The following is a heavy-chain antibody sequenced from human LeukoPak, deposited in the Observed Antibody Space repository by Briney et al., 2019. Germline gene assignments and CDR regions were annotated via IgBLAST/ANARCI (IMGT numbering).Heavy chain of an antibody. D-gene: IGHD6-25*01. CDR1: GGSINSYY. V-gene: IGHV4-59*08. CDR2: IYYNGIT. J-gene: IGHJ5*02. CDR3: ARQNPPGSKKGWFDP. Sequence: SETLSLTCTVSGGSINSYYWTWIRQPQGKGLEWIACIYYNGITNYKSSLESRLTISVDTSKNQFSLRLRSVTAADTAVYYCARQNPPGSKKGWFDPWGPGTLVTVSS.